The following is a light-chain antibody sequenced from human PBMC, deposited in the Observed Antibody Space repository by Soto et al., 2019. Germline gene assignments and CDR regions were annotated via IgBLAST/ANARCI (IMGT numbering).Light chain of an antibody. V-gene: IGLV2-18*02. Sequence: QSVLTQPPSVSGSPGQSVTISCAGTSSDVGRYNRVSWYQQPPGAAPKLMIYEVTNRPSGVPDRFSGSKSGNTASLTISGLQAEEEADYYCSSYTTSSTFVVFGGGTKLTVL. J-gene: IGLJ2*01. CDR1: SSDVGRYNR. CDR3: SSYTTSSTFVV. CDR2: EVT.